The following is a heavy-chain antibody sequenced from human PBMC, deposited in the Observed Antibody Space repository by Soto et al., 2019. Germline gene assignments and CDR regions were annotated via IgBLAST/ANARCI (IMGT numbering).Heavy chain of an antibody. CDR1: GYTFTSYA. J-gene: IGHJ3*02. Sequence: ASVKVSCKASGYTFTSYAMHWVRQAPGQGLEWMGWINAGNGNTKYSQKFQGRVTITRDTSASTAYMELRSLRSEDTAVYYCATLETNDPRSGWPTQGHDGFDIWGQGTMVTVSS. CDR3: ATLETNDPRSGWPTQGHDGFDI. D-gene: IGHD6-19*01. V-gene: IGHV1-3*01. CDR2: INAGNGNT.